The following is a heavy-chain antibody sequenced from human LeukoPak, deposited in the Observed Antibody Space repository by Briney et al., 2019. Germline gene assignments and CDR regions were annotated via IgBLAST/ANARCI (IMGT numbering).Heavy chain of an antibody. CDR2: IYTSGST. CDR3: ARDDFWSGPGENDAFDI. J-gene: IGHJ3*02. CDR1: GGSISSYY. V-gene: IGHV4-4*07. D-gene: IGHD3-3*01. Sequence: SETLSLTCTVSGGSISSYYWSWIRQPAGKGLEWIGRIYTSGSTNYNPSLKSRVTMSVDTSKNQFSLKLSSVTAADTAVYYCARDDFWSGPGENDAFDIWGQGTMVTVSS.